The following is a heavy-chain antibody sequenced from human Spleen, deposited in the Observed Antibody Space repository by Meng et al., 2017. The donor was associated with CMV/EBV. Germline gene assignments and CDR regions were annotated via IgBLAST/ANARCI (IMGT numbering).Heavy chain of an antibody. V-gene: IGHV3-30*04. Sequence: SGFTFSAYARHWVRQAPGKGLDWVAVISYDGSNKYYIDSVKGRFTISRDNSKNTLYLQMNSLRAEDTAVYYCAKDQGRETSGWSLDYWGQGTLVTVSS. CDR3: AKDQGRETSGWSLDY. CDR1: GFTFSAYA. D-gene: IGHD6-19*01. CDR2: ISYDGSNK. J-gene: IGHJ4*02.